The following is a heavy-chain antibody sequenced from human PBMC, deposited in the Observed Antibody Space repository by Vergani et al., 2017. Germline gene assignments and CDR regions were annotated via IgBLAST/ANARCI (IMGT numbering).Heavy chain of an antibody. V-gene: IGHV1-69*08. CDR1: GGTFSSYT. CDR2: IIPILGIA. CDR3: AREKPLGIAVADINWFDP. D-gene: IGHD6-19*01. J-gene: IGHJ5*02. Sequence: QVQLVQSGAEVKKPGSSVKVPCKASGGTFSSYTISWVRQAPGQGLEWMGRIIPILGIANYAQKFQGRVTITADKSTSTAYMELSSLRSEDTAVYYCAREKPLGIAVADINWFDPWGQGTLVTVSS.